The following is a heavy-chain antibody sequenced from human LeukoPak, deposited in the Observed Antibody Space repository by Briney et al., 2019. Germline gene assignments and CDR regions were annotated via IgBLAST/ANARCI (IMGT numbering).Heavy chain of an antibody. CDR1: GFTFSSYG. J-gene: IGHJ4*02. Sequence: PGGSLRLPCAASGFTFSSYGMHWVRQAPGKGLEWVAVISYDGSNKYFADSVKGRFTISRDNSKNTLYLQMNSLRAEDTAVYYCAKDPSGSYLRGYFDYWGQGTLVTVSS. CDR2: ISYDGSNK. V-gene: IGHV3-30*18. D-gene: IGHD1-26*01. CDR3: AKDPSGSYLRGYFDY.